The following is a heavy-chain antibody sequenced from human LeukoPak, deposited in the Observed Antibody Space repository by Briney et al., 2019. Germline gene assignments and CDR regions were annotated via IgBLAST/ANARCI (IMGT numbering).Heavy chain of an antibody. D-gene: IGHD2-21*01. CDR2: INSDGSST. CDR1: GFTFSTYW. V-gene: IGHV3-74*01. CDR3: VTSFDWVFDY. J-gene: IGHJ4*02. Sequence: GRSLRLSCAASGFTFSTYWMHWVRQAPGKGLVWVSRINSDGSSTNYADSVKGRFTISRDNVRNTLYLQMNSLRAEDTAVYYCVTSFDWVFDYWGQGTLVTVSS.